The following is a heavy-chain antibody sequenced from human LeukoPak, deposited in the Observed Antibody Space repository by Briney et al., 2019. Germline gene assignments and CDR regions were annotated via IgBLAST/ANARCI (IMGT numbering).Heavy chain of an antibody. D-gene: IGHD2-2*02. J-gene: IGHJ6*02. V-gene: IGHV5-51*01. Sequence: GESLKISCKGSGYSFTSYWIGWVRQMPGKGLEWMGIIYPGDSDTRYSPSFQGQVTISADKSISTAYLQWSSLKASDTAMYYCARSSNIVVVPAAIHHYHGMDVWGQGTTVTVSS. CDR2: IYPGDSDT. CDR1: GYSFTSYW. CDR3: ARSSNIVVVPAAIHHYHGMDV.